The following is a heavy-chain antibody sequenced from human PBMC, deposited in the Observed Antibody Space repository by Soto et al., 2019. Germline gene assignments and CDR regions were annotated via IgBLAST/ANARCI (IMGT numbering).Heavy chain of an antibody. CDR1: GGSISSYY. CDR2: IYYSGRS. Sequence: SETLSLTCTVSGGSISSYYWSWIRQPPGKGLEWIGYIYYSGRSNYNPSLKSRVTISVDTSKNQFSLKLSSVTAADTAVYYCARGYCSSTICYIWDNWFDPWGQGTLVTVSS. CDR3: ARGYCSSTICYIWDNWFDP. J-gene: IGHJ5*02. V-gene: IGHV4-59*01. D-gene: IGHD2-2*02.